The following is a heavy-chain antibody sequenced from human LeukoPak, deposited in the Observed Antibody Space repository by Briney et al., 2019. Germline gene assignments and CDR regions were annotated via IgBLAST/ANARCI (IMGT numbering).Heavy chain of an antibody. D-gene: IGHD5-18*01. J-gene: IGHJ4*02. CDR1: GYTFTSYY. CDR2: INPNSGGT. V-gene: IGHV1-2*02. CDR3: ALTKTFGYGWFDY. Sequence: GASVKVSCKASGYTFTSYYIHWMRQAPGQGLEWMGWINPNSGGTSYAQNFQGRVTMTRDTSISTAYMDLSRLRSDDTAVYYCALTKTFGYGWFDYWGQGTLVTVPS.